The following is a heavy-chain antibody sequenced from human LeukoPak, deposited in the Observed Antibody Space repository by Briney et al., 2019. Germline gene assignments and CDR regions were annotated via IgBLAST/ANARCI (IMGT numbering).Heavy chain of an antibody. CDR3: ARAGLGIATKFDP. CDR2: IYSSGST. Sequence: ASETLSLTCSVSGGPISSGSYYWSWIRQPAGKGLEWIGRIYSSGSTNYNPSLKSRVTISVDTSKNQFSLKLSSVTAADTAVYYCARAGLGIATKFDPWGQGTLVTVPS. D-gene: IGHD6-13*01. CDR1: GGPISSGSYY. J-gene: IGHJ5*02. V-gene: IGHV4-61*02.